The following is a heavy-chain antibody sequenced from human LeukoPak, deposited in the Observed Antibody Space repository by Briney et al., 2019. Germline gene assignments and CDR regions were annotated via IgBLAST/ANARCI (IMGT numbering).Heavy chain of an antibody. J-gene: IGHJ4*02. V-gene: IGHV3-43*02. CDR1: GFTFDDYA. CDR2: ISGHGGST. CDR3: AKLGSGWTNV. D-gene: IGHD6-19*01. Sequence: GGSLRLSCAASGFTFDDYAMHWVRQAPGKGLEWVSLISGHGGSTYYADSVKGRFTISRDNSKNSLYLQMNSLRTGDTALYYCAKLGSGWTNVWGQGTLVTVSS.